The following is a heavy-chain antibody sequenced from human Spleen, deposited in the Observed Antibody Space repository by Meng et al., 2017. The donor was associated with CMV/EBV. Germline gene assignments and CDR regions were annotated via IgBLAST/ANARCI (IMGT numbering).Heavy chain of an antibody. CDR1: GGSISSSSYY. J-gene: IGHJ6*02. Sequence: GSLRLSCTVSGGSISSSSYYWGWIRQPPGKGLEWIGSIYYSGSTYYNPALESRVTISVDPTKNQFSLKLRSVTAADTAVYYCARGQVDTMVRGVIRYYYGMDVWGQGTTVTVSS. CDR3: ARGQVDTMVRGVIRYYYGMDV. V-gene: IGHV4-39*01. D-gene: IGHD3-10*01. CDR2: IYYSGST.